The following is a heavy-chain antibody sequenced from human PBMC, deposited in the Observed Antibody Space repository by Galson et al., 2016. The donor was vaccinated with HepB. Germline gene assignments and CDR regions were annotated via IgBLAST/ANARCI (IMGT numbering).Heavy chain of an antibody. V-gene: IGHV3-74*01. Sequence: SLRLSCAASGFTFSAYPMHWVRQAPGKGLVWISRIFTDGSGTLYADSVKGHFTIFRDNAKNTLFLQMNSLRADHTAVYYCGRGSKYGFDIWGQGTMVNVSS. CDR1: GFTFSAYP. CDR3: GRGSKYGFDI. CDR2: IFTDGSGT. J-gene: IGHJ3*02.